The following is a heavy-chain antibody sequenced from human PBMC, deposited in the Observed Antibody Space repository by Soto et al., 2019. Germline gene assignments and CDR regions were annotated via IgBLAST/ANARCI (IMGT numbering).Heavy chain of an antibody. V-gene: IGHV3-30-3*01. CDR3: AGPPGNGVIPFDI. J-gene: IGHJ3*02. Sequence: QVQLVESGGGVVQPGRSLRLSCAASGFTFSSYAMHWVRQAPGKGLEWVAVISYDGSNKYYADSVKGRFTISRDNSKNTLYLQMNSLRAEDTAVYYCAGPPGNGVIPFDIWGQGTMVTVSS. CDR1: GFTFSSYA. CDR2: ISYDGSNK. D-gene: IGHD2-8*01.